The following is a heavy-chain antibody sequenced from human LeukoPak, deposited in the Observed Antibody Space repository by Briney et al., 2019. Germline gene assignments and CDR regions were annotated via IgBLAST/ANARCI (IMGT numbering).Heavy chain of an antibody. CDR1: GFTFSSYG. J-gene: IGHJ4*02. V-gene: IGHV3-33*06. D-gene: IGHD6-13*01. CDR2: IWYDGSNK. CDR3: AKESTGYSSNHGFDY. Sequence: QAGGSLRLSCAASGFTFSSYGMHWVRQAPGKGLEWVAVIWYDGSNKHYADSVKGRFTISRDNSKNTLYLQMNSLRAEDTAVYYCAKESTGYSSNHGFDYWGQGTLVTVSS.